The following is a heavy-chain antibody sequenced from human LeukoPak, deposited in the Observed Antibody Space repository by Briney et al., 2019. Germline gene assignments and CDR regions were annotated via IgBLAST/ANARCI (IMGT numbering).Heavy chain of an antibody. CDR2: LSSRSSYI. CDR3: ARAPDGSGSYFDY. CDR1: GFIFSSYG. V-gene: IGHV3-21*01. D-gene: IGHD3-10*01. J-gene: IGHJ4*02. Sequence: GGSLRLSCAASGFIFSSYGMNWVRQAPGKGLEWVSFLSSRSSYIYYADSVMGRFTISRDNAKSSLYLQMNSLRAEDTAVYYCARAPDGSGSYFDYWGQGTLVTVSS.